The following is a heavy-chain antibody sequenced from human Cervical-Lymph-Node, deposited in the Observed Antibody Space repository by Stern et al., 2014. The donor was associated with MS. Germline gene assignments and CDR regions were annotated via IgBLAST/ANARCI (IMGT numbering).Heavy chain of an antibody. J-gene: IGHJ4*02. CDR1: GGSISSSSYY. Sequence: QLQLQESGPGLVKPSETLSLTCTVSGGSISSSSYYWGWIRQPPGQGLEWIGSSFYGGRTSYNPSLKARVPISVDPSKTHFPLRLSSVTAADTAVYYCARHLEWFGGYWGQGTLVTVSS. CDR3: ARHLEWFGGY. CDR2: SFYGGRT. V-gene: IGHV4-39*01. D-gene: IGHD3-10*01.